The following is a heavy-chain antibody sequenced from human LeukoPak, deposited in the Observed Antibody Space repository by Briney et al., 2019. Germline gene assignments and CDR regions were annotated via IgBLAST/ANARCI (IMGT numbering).Heavy chain of an antibody. CDR2: INHSGST. J-gene: IGHJ5*02. V-gene: IGHV4-34*01. CDR1: GGSFSGYY. CDR3: ARGVIVPGIAAAGTCWFDP. D-gene: IGHD6-13*01. Sequence: SETLSLTCAVYGGSFSGYYWSWIRQPPGKGLEWIGEINHSGSTNYNPSLKSRVTISVDTSKNQFSLKLSSVTAADTAVYCCARGVIVPGIAAAGTCWFDPWGQGTLVTVSS.